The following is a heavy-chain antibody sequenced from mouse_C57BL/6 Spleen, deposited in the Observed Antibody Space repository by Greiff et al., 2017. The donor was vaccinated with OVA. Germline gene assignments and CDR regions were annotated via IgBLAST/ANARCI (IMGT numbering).Heavy chain of an antibody. CDR1: GYTFTGYW. J-gene: IGHJ2*01. V-gene: IGHV1-9*01. CDR2: ILPGSGST. D-gene: IGHD1-1*02. CDR3: ARERGSWFDY. Sequence: QVQLQQSGAELMKPGASVKLSCKATGYTFTGYWIEWVKQRPGHGLEWIGEILPGSGSTNYNEKFKGKATFTADTSSNTAYMQLSSLATEDTAICYCARERGSWFDYWGQGTTLTVSS.